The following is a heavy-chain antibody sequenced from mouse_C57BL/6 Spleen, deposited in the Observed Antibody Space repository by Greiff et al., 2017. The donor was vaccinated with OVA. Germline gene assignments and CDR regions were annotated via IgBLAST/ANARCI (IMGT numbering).Heavy chain of an antibody. CDR3: ARQDYGNYVFAY. CDR2: ISSGSSTI. Sequence: DVMLVESGGGLVKPGGSLKLSCAASGFTFSDYGMHWVRQAPEKGLEWVAYISSGSSTIYYADTVKGRFTISRDNAKNTLFLQMTSLRSEDTAMYYCARQDYGNYVFAYWGQGTLVTVSA. J-gene: IGHJ3*01. CDR1: GFTFSDYG. D-gene: IGHD2-1*01. V-gene: IGHV5-17*01.